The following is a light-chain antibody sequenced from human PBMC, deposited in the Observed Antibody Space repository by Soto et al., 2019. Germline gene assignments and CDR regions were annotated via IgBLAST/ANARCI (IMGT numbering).Light chain of an antibody. CDR1: QSISTW. CDR3: QHDDSYPLT. CDR2: DAS. J-gene: IGKJ4*01. V-gene: IGKV1-5*01. Sequence: DIQMPQSPSPLSASLGDRFTITCLASQSISTWLAWYQQKPGKAPKLLIYDASSLESGVPSRFSGSGSGTEFTLTISSLQPDDFATYSCQHDDSYPLTFGGGTKVDIK.